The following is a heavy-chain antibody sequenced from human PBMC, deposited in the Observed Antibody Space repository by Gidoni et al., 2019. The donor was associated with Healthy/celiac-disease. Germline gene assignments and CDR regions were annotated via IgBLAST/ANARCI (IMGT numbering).Heavy chain of an antibody. Sequence: VQLVQSGAEGKKQGESLKISCRGSGYSFTSCWLRWVRQMPGKGLEWVGIIYPGDSDTRYSPSFQGQVTISADKSISTAYLQWSSLKASDTAMYYCARHLSSGYDGMLGTYYGMDVWGQGTTVTVSS. D-gene: IGHD5-12*01. CDR3: ARHLSSGYDGMLGTYYGMDV. V-gene: IGHV5-51*01. CDR2: IYPGDSDT. CDR1: GYSFTSCW. J-gene: IGHJ6*02.